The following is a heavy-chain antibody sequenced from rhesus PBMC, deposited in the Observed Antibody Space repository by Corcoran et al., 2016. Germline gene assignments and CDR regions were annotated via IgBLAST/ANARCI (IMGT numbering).Heavy chain of an antibody. CDR1: GFTFSSYG. D-gene: IGHD6-31*01. V-gene: IGHV3S5*01. J-gene: IGHJ4*01. Sequence: EVQLVESGGGLVQPGGSLRLSCAASGFTFSSYGLNWVRQAPGKGLEWVSYISIVWCSTYYADSVKGRFTISRDNSKNTLSLQMNSLRAEDTAVYYCAKVEYIAADPSFDYWGQGVLVTVSS. CDR2: ISIVWCST. CDR3: AKVEYIAADPSFDY.